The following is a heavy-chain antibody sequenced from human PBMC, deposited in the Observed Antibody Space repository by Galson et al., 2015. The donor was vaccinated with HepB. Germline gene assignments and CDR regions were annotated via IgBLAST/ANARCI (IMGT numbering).Heavy chain of an antibody. V-gene: IGHV3-30*18. CDR2: ISYDGSNK. CDR3: AKDPYSSGWTRFDY. J-gene: IGHJ4*02. Sequence: SLRLSCAASGFTFSSYGMHWVRQAPGRGLEWVAVISYDGSNKYYADSVEGRFTISRDNSKNTLYLQMNSLRAEDTAVYYCAKDPYSSGWTRFDYWGQGTLVTVSS. D-gene: IGHD6-19*01. CDR1: GFTFSSYG.